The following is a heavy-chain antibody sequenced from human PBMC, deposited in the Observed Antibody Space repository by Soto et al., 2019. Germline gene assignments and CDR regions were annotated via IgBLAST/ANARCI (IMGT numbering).Heavy chain of an antibody. D-gene: IGHD1-7*01. CDR3: AGTTSHQWYYMDV. CDR2: TYYRSRWYN. CDR1: GDSVSSNSAA. Sequence: PSQTLSLTCAISGDSVSSNSAAWNWIRLSPSRGLEWLARTYYRSRWYNDYAVSVRSRITVNPDTSKNQFSLQLTSVTPEDTAVYYCAGTTSHQWYYMDVRGTGPTVTVSS. J-gene: IGHJ6*03. V-gene: IGHV6-1*01.